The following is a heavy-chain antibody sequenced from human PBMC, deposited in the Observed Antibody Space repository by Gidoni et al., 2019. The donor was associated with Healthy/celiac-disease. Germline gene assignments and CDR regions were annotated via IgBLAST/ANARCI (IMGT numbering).Heavy chain of an antibody. D-gene: IGHD3-3*01. J-gene: IGHJ6*02. CDR2: INHSGST. CDR1: GGSFSGYY. V-gene: IGHV4-34*01. CDR3: AGLRFLEWLHKIYYYYGMDV. Sequence: QVQLQQWGAGLLKPSETLSLTCAVYGGSFSGYYWSWIRQPPGKGLEWIGEINHSGSTNYNPSLKSRVTISVDTSKNQFSLKLSSVTAADTAVYYCAGLRFLEWLHKIYYYYGMDVWGQGTTVTVSS.